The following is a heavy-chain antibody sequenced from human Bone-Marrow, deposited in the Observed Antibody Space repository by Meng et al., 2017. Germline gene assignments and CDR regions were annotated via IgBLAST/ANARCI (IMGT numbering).Heavy chain of an antibody. D-gene: IGHD4-17*01. CDR2: IWSDGSNK. CDR1: GFTFSSYG. CDR3: ARETGYGDLYYFDS. J-gene: IGHJ4*02. Sequence: GESLKISCAAPGFTFSSYGMHWVRQAPGKGLAWVAVIWSDGSNKYDADPVKGRFTISRDNSKNTLYLNMNSLRAEDTAVYYCARETGYGDLYYFDSWGQGTLVTVS. V-gene: IGHV3-33*01.